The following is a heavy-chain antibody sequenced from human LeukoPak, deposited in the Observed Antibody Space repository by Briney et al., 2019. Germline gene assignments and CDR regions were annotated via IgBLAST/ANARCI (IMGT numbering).Heavy chain of an antibody. CDR1: GDSVSSNSAA. CDR3: ARGGGRKFFRGGAYYYYMDV. D-gene: IGHD3-16*01. Sequence: SQTLSLTCAISGDSVSSNSAAWNWIRQSPSRGLEWLGRTYYRSKWYNDYAVSVKSRITINPDTSKNQFSLKLSFVTAADTAVYYCARGGGRKFFRGGAYYYYMDVWGKGTTVAVSS. V-gene: IGHV6-1*01. J-gene: IGHJ6*03. CDR2: TYYRSKWYN.